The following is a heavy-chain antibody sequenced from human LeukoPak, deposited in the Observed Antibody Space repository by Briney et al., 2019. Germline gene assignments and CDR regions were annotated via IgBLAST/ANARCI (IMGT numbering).Heavy chain of an antibody. Sequence: GGSLRLSCAASGFSFSSYSMNWVRQAPGKGLQWVSSISSSSSYIYYADSVKGRFTISRDNAKNSLYLQMNSLRAEDTAVYYCARGPKDIVVVPAAIYPDYWGQGTLVTVSS. D-gene: IGHD2-2*01. CDR2: ISSSSSYI. CDR1: GFSFSSYS. J-gene: IGHJ4*02. V-gene: IGHV3-21*01. CDR3: ARGPKDIVVVPAAIYPDY.